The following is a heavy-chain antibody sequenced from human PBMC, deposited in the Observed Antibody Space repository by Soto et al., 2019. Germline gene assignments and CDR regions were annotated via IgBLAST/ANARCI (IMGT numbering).Heavy chain of an antibody. J-gene: IGHJ5*02. CDR1: GNGLTSEW. V-gene: IGHV5-51*01. CDR3: ARVYCGGDCFPGGFDP. Sequence: GESLNVSGKASGNGLTSEWVGWVRQMPGKGLEWMGILYPGDSDTRYSPSFQGQVTISADKSISTAYLQWSSLKASDTAMYYCARVYCGGDCFPGGFDPWGQGTLVTVSS. CDR2: LYPGDSDT. D-gene: IGHD2-21*01.